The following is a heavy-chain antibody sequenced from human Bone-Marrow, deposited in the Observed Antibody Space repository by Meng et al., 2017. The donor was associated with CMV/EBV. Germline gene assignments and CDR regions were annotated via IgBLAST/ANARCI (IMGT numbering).Heavy chain of an antibody. V-gene: IGHV4-59*08. D-gene: IGHD6-13*01. J-gene: IGHJ4*02. CDR1: GGSISSYY. CDR3: ARHVAARPDY. CDR2: IYYSGST. Sequence: SETLSLTCTVSGGSISSYYWSWIRQPPGKGLEWIGYIYYSGSTNYNPTLKSRVTISVDTSKNQFSRKLNSVTAADTAIYYCARHVAARPDYWGQGILVTVSS.